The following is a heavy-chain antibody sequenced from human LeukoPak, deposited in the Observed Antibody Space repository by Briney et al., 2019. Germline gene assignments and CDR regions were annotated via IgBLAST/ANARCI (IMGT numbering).Heavy chain of an antibody. Sequence: SETLSLTCTVSGGSISSYYWSWIRQPPGKGLEWIGYIYYSGSTNYNPSLKSRVTISVDTSKNQFSLKLSSVTAADTAVYYCARRSLGGNSGIGYWGQGTLVTVSS. J-gene: IGHJ4*02. V-gene: IGHV4-59*01. CDR1: GGSISSYY. D-gene: IGHD4-23*01. CDR3: ARRSLGGNSGIGY. CDR2: IYYSGST.